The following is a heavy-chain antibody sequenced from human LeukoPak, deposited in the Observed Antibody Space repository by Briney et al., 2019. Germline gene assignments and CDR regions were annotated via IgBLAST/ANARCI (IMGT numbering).Heavy chain of an antibody. D-gene: IGHD5-24*01. V-gene: IGHV4-59*08. CDR2: IYYSGST. CDR1: GGSISSYY. CDR3: GRRSLHPYYYYGMDV. J-gene: IGHJ6*02. Sequence: SETLSLTCTVSGGSISSYYWSWIRQPPGKGLEWIGYIYYSGSTNYNPSLKSRVTISVDTPKNQFSLKLSSVTAADTAVYYCGRRSLHPYYYYGMDVWGQGTTVTVSS.